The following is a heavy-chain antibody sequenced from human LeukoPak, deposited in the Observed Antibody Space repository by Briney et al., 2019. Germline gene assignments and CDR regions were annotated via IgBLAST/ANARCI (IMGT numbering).Heavy chain of an antibody. CDR3: AKGMIEDVVVGFFDY. CDR2: ISYDGSNK. V-gene: IGHV3-30*18. Sequence: PGGSLRLSCAASGFTFSSYGMHWVRQAPGKGLEWVAVISYDGSNKYYADSVKGRFTISRDNSKNTLYLQMNSLRAEDTAVYYCAKGMIEDVVVGFFDYWGQGTLVTVSS. D-gene: IGHD2-2*01. J-gene: IGHJ4*02. CDR1: GFTFSSYG.